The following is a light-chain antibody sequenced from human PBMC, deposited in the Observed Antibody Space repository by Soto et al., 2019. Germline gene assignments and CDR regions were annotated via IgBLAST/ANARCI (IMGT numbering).Light chain of an antibody. CDR3: SSYTSSGQGV. V-gene: IGLV2-14*01. J-gene: IGLJ3*02. CDR2: EVK. Sequence: QSALTQPASVSGSPGQSITISCTGTSSDVGGYNYVSWYQQYPGKAPKLIIYEVKNRPSGISDRFFGSKSGNTASLSIFGLQTEDEADYYCSSYTSSGQGVFGGGTKVTVL. CDR1: SSDVGGYNY.